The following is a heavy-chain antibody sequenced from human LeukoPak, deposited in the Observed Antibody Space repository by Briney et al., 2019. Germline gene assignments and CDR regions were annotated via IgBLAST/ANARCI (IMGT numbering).Heavy chain of an antibody. J-gene: IGHJ3*02. Sequence: ASVKVSCKASGGTFSSYAISWARQAPGQGLEWMGGIIPIFGTANYAQKFQGRVTITADESTSTAYMELSSLRSEDTAVYYCARDAITMVRGVKDAFDIWGQGTMVTVSS. V-gene: IGHV1-69*13. CDR2: IIPIFGTA. CDR3: ARDAITMVRGVKDAFDI. CDR1: GGTFSSYA. D-gene: IGHD3-10*01.